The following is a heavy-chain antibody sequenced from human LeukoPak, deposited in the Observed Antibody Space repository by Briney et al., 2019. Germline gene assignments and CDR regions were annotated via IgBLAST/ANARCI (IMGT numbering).Heavy chain of an antibody. Sequence: PSETLSLTCAVYGGSFSGYYWSWIRQPPGKGLEWIGEINHSGSTNYNPSLKSRVTISVDTSKNQFSLKLSSVTAADTAVYYCAREKGYCSSTSCYYHYYYYMDVWGKGTTVTISS. J-gene: IGHJ6*03. CDR3: AREKGYCSSTSCYYHYYYYMDV. V-gene: IGHV4-34*01. D-gene: IGHD2-2*01. CDR2: INHSGST. CDR1: GGSFSGYY.